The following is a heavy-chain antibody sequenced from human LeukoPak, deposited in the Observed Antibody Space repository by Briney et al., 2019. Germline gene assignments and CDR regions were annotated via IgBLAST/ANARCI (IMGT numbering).Heavy chain of an antibody. J-gene: IGHJ5*02. V-gene: IGHV4-59*11. CDR1: GGSIGSHY. Sequence: PSETLSLTCTVSGGSIGSHYWTWIRQTPGKGLEWIGYVYDIGSTKYNPSLKSRATISVDTSKNQFSLKLSSVTAADTAVYYCARDQSKGFGEFDWFDPWGQGTLVTVSS. D-gene: IGHD3-10*01. CDR3: ARDQSKGFGEFDWFDP. CDR2: VYDIGST.